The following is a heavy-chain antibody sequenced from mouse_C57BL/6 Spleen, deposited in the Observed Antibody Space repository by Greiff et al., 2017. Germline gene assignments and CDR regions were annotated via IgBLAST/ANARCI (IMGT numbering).Heavy chain of an antibody. D-gene: IGHD1-1*01. CDR2: ISDGGSYT. CDR3: ARGGSRKEYYAMDY. CDR1: GFTFSSYA. V-gene: IGHV5-4*03. J-gene: IGHJ4*01. Sequence: EVKLVESGGGLVKPGGSLKLSCAASGFTFSSYAMSWVRQTPEKRLEWVATISDGGSYTYYPDNVKGRFTISRDNAKNNLYLQMSHLKSEDTAMYYCARGGSRKEYYAMDYWGQGTSVTVSS.